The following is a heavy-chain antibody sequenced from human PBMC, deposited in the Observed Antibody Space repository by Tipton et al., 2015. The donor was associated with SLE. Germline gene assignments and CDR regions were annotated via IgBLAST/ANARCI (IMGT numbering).Heavy chain of an antibody. V-gene: IGHV3-43*01. CDR3: AKDMGYSSSWEAFDI. J-gene: IGHJ3*02. D-gene: IGHD6-13*01. CDR2: ISWDGGST. CDR1: GFTFDDYT. Sequence: GSLRLSCAVSGFTFDDYTMHWVRQAPGKGLEWVSLISWDGGSTYHADSVKGRFTISRDNSKNSLYLQMNSLRTEDTALYYCAKDMGYSSSWEAFDIWGQGTMVTVSS.